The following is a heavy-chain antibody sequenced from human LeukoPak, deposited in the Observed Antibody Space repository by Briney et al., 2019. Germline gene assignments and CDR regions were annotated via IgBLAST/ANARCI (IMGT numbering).Heavy chain of an antibody. D-gene: IGHD3-10*01. CDR2: IGPSGNFI. J-gene: IGHJ6*03. CDR1: GFTFSDSY. CDR3: ARAANYYGSGSYYRYLFGYYYYMDV. Sequence: GGSLRLSCEASGFTFSDSYMSWLRQPPGKGLESISYIGPSGNFINYADSVKGRFTISRDNAKKSLYLQINSLRAEDTAVYYCARAANYYGSGSYYRYLFGYYYYMDVWGKGTTVTVSS. V-gene: IGHV3-11*01.